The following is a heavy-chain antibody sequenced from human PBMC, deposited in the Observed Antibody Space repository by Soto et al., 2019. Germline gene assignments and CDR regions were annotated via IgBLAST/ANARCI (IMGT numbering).Heavy chain of an antibody. CDR1: GYTFTSYG. J-gene: IGHJ6*02. CDR2: ISAYNGNT. CDR3: ARESVAVAGYYYYYGMDV. D-gene: IGHD6-19*01. Sequence: ASVKVSCKASGYTFTSYGISWVRQAPGQGLEWMGWISAYNGNTNYAQKFQGRVTITAAESTSTAYMELSSLRSEDTAVYYCARESVAVAGYYYYYGMDVWGQGTTVTVSS. V-gene: IGHV1-18*01.